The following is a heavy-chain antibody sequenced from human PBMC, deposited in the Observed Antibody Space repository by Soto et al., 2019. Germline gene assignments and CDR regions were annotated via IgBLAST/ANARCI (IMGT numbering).Heavy chain of an antibody. CDR3: ARRLATGSFDY. J-gene: IGHJ4*02. V-gene: IGHV5-51*01. CDR1: GYSFTTYW. Sequence: GESLKISCKGSGYSFTTYWIGWVRQMPGKGLELMGVIYPGESDTRYSPSFQGQVTISADKSITTAYLHWRSLKASDTAMYYCARRLATGSFDYWGQGTLVTVSS. CDR2: IYPGESDT. D-gene: IGHD1-1*01.